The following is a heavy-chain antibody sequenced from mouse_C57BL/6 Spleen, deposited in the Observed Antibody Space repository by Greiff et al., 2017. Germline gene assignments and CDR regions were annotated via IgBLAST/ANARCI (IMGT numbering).Heavy chain of an antibody. D-gene: IGHD1-1*01. CDR1: GFTFSSYG. J-gene: IGHJ2*01. CDR2: ISSGGSYT. V-gene: IGHV5-6*01. Sequence: EVMLVESGGDLVKPGGSLKLSCAASGFTFSSYGMSWVRQTPDKRLEWVATISSGGSYTYYPDSVQGRFTISRDNAKNTLYLQMSSLKSEDTAMYYCAIYGSRSFDDWGQGTTLTVSS. CDR3: AIYGSRSFDD.